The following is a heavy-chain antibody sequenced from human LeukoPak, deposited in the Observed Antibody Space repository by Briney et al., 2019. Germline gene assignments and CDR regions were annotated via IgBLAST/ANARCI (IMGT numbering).Heavy chain of an antibody. J-gene: IGHJ4*02. D-gene: IGHD3-10*01. Sequence: ASVKVSCKASGYTFTSYGISWVRQAPGQGLEWMGWISAYNGNTNYAQKLQGRVTMTTDTSTSTAYMELRSLRPDDTAVYYCARAAKYYYGSGSYSRGYFDYWGQGTLVTVSS. CDR1: GYTFTSYG. V-gene: IGHV1-18*01. CDR3: ARAAKYYYGSGSYSRGYFDY. CDR2: ISAYNGNT.